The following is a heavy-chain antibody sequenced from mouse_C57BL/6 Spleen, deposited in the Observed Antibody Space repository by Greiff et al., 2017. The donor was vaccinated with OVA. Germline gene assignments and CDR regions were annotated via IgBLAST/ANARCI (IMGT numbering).Heavy chain of an antibody. CDR1: GFTFSDYY. Sequence: EVKLMESEGGLVQPGSSMKLSCTASGFTFSDYYMAWVRQVPEKGLEWVANINYDGSSTYYLDSLKSRFIISRDNAKNILYLQMSSLKSEDTATYYCARGGLFTTVSHWYFDVWGTGTTVTVSS. D-gene: IGHD1-1*01. J-gene: IGHJ1*03. CDR2: INYDGSST. V-gene: IGHV5-16*01. CDR3: ARGGLFTTVSHWYFDV.